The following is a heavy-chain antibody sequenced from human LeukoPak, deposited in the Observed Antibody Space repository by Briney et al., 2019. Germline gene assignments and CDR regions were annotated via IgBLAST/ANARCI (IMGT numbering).Heavy chain of an antibody. Sequence: GGSLRLSCEGSAFIFSGHWMNWVRQTPGKGLEWVASIKEDGSERQYVDSVKGRFSISRDNTKGSLFLQLNSLRAEDTAVYYCARVDYSWFDPWGQGTLVTVSS. J-gene: IGHJ5*02. CDR2: IKEDGSER. CDR3: ARVDYSWFDP. V-gene: IGHV3-7*03. D-gene: IGHD3-9*01. CDR1: AFIFSGHW.